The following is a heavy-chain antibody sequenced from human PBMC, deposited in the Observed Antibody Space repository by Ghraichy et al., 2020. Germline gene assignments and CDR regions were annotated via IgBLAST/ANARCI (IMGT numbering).Heavy chain of an antibody. D-gene: IGHD3-3*01. Sequence: GGSLRLSCAASGFTFSSYSMNWVRQAPGKGLEWVSSISSSSSYIYYADSVKDRFTISRDNAKNSLYLQMNSLRAEDTAVYYCARDRPITDFWSGYGDPPNQPIDYWGQGTLVTVSS. CDR3: ARDRPITDFWSGYGDPPNQPIDY. J-gene: IGHJ4*02. CDR2: ISSSSSYI. V-gene: IGHV3-21*01. CDR1: GFTFSSYS.